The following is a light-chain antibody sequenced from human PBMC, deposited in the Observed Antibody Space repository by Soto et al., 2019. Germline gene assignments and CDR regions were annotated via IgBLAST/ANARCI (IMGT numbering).Light chain of an antibody. V-gene: IGKV1-16*01. CDR3: QQYSAYPRT. J-gene: IGKJ5*01. CDR1: QGISNL. Sequence: DIQLTQSPSSLSASVGDRVTITCRASQGISNLLAWHQQKPGKAPKSLIKTTSILQSAVPSRFSGSGSETDFTLTISGLQPEDFATYYCQQYSAYPRTFGQGTRLELK. CDR2: TTS.